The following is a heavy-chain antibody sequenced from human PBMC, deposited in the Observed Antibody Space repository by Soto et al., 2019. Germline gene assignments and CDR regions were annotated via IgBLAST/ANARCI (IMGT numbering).Heavy chain of an antibody. CDR3: ARYYRGSGRYFFDY. Sequence: GGSLRLSCVASGFTFISSFMGWIRQAPGKGLEWVANINQDGGVTYYVDSVEGRFTISRDNTKDSLYLQMNSLRGEDTAIYYCARYYRGSGRYFFDYWGQGTPVTGS. J-gene: IGHJ4*02. CDR1: GFTFISSF. D-gene: IGHD6-19*01. CDR2: INQDGGVT. V-gene: IGHV3-7*03.